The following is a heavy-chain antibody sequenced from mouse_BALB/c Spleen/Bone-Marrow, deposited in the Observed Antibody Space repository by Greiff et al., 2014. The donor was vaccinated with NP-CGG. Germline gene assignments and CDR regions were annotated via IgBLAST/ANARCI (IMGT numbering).Heavy chain of an antibody. CDR3: ARVRNWADY. CDR1: GYAFSSYW. Sequence: QVQLQQPGAELVRPGSSVKISCKASGYAFSSYWMNWVKQRPGRGLEWIGQIYPGNGDTNYNGKFKGKATLTADKSSSTAYMQLSSLTSEDSAVYFCARVRNWADYWGQGTTLTVSS. CDR2: IYPGNGDT. J-gene: IGHJ2*01. V-gene: IGHV1-80*01. D-gene: IGHD4-1*01.